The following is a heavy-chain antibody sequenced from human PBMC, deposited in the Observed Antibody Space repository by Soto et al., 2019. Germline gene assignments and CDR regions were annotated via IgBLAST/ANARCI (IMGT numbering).Heavy chain of an antibody. V-gene: IGHV4-31*03. J-gene: IGHJ2*01. Sequence: QVQLQESGPGLVKPSQTLSLTCTVSGGSISSGGYYWSWIRQHPGKGLEWIGYIYYSGSTYYNPSLKSRVTISVDTSKNQFSLKLSSVTAADTAVYYCARVYDSSGYWDWYFDLWGRGTLVTVSS. D-gene: IGHD3-22*01. CDR3: ARVYDSSGYWDWYFDL. CDR2: IYYSGST. CDR1: GGSISSGGYY.